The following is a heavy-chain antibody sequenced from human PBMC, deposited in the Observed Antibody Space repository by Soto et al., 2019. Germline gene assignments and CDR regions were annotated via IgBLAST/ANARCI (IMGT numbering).Heavy chain of an antibody. CDR2: IIPIFGTE. J-gene: IGHJ4*02. D-gene: IGHD4-4*01. CDR1: GGTFSSYA. Sequence: QXQLVQSGAEVKKPGSSVKVSCKASGGTFSSYAISWVRQAPGQGLEWMGGIIPIFGTENYEQKFQGRVTITADESTSTAYMELSSLRSEDTAVYYCARIPTDLSSNYVPFWGQGTLVTVSS. V-gene: IGHV1-69*01. CDR3: ARIPTDLSSNYVPF.